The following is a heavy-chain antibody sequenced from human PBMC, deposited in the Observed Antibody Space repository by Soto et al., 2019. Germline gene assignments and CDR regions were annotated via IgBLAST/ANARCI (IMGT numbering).Heavy chain of an antibody. J-gene: IGHJ5*02. CDR1: GFSLSGYG. CDR3: ARDVDRTSHLNWFDP. CDR2: IWYEGITK. V-gene: IGHV3-33*01. Sequence: QVQLVESGGGVVQPGRSLRLSCEVSGFSLSGYGMHWVRQAPGRGLEWVAVIWYEGITKNYADSVKGRFTISRDTSKNTVYLQMDSLKVGATAVYYCARDVDRTSHLNWFDPWGQGVMVTVSS. D-gene: IGHD5-12*01.